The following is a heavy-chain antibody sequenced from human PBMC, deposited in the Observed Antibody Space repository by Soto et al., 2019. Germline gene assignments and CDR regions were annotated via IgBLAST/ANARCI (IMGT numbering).Heavy chain of an antibody. CDR3: AGGRDYDY. V-gene: IGHV4-4*02. CDR2: IAHDGHT. CDR1: GGSITTSVL. Sequence: VQLTESGPGLVRPSGTLSLTCDVPGGSITTSVLWTWVRQFPGRGLEWIGEIAHDGHTNYNPSLSGRVTMSVDLSNSQFSLNVASVNAADTAVYFCAGGRDYDYWGQGTLVTVSS. D-gene: IGHD1-26*01. J-gene: IGHJ4*02.